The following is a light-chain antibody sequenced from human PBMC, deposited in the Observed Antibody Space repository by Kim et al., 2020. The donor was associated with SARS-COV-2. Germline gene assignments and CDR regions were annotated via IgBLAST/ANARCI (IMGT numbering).Light chain of an antibody. J-gene: IGLJ3*02. CDR2: EDY. CDR3: QSYDSSTRV. V-gene: IGLV6-57*01. CDR1: SGSIASNY. Sequence: GKTVTISCTRSSGSIASNYVQWYQQRPGSSPTTVIYEDYQRPSGVPDRFSGSIDSSSNSASLTISGLKTEDEADYYCQSYDSSTRVFGGGTKLTVL.